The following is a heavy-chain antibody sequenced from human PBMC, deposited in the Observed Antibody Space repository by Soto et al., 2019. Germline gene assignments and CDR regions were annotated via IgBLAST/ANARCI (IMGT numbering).Heavy chain of an antibody. CDR3: ARDSRIYGMDV. J-gene: IGHJ6*02. CDR2: ISGDT. V-gene: IGHV3-13*01. CDR1: RFTFSDYS. Sequence: GGSLRLSCAASRFTFSDYSMNWVRQAPGKGLEWVSYISGDTYCPGSVKGRFTISRENAKNSLYLQMNSLRAGDTAVYYCARDSRIYGMDVWGQGTTVTVSS.